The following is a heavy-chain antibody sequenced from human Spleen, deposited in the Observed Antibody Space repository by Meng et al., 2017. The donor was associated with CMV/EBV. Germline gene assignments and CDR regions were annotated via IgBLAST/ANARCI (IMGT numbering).Heavy chain of an antibody. CDR3: AKNDDYSSSLRFDS. Sequence: SGGSISRNNPYWGWNRQPPGKGLEWIGSIHYGGNTYISPSLKSRVTISVDTSSNQFSLTLSSVTAADTAVYYCAKNDDYSSSLRFDSWGQGALVTVSS. CDR1: GGSISRNNPY. D-gene: IGHD4-11*01. V-gene: IGHV4-39*07. CDR2: IHYGGNT. J-gene: IGHJ5*01.